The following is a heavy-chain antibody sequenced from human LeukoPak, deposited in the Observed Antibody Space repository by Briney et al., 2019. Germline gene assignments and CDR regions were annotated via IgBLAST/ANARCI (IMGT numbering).Heavy chain of an antibody. Sequence: GASVKVSCKASGYTFTNYDINWVRQATGQGLEWMGWMNPNSGNTGYAQKFQDRVTMTRNTSISTAYMELTRLTSEDTAVCYCARGDSGYFFYYGLDVWGQGTTVTVSS. V-gene: IGHV1-8*01. J-gene: IGHJ6*02. D-gene: IGHD3-10*01. CDR2: MNPNSGNT. CDR3: ARGDSGYFFYYGLDV. CDR1: GYTFTNYD.